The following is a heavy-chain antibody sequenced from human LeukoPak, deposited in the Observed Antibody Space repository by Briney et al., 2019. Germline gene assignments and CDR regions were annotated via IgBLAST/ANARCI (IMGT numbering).Heavy chain of an antibody. Sequence: ASVRVSCKASGGTFSSYAISWVRQAPGQGLEWMGGIIPIFGTANYAQKFQGRVTMTRDTSTSTVYMELSSLRSEDTAVYYCAKTAPLHYDFWSGLENWFDPWGQGTLVTVSS. CDR2: IIPIFGTA. CDR1: GGTFSSYA. CDR3: AKTAPLHYDFWSGLENWFDP. D-gene: IGHD3-3*01. V-gene: IGHV1-69*05. J-gene: IGHJ5*02.